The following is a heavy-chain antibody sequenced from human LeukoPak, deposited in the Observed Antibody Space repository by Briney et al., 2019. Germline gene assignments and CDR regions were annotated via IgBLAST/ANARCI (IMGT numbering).Heavy chain of an antibody. V-gene: IGHV3-7*01. D-gene: IGHD1-26*01. J-gene: IGHJ4*02. CDR1: GYTFSIYW. CDR3: TRENSGSLSLEY. CDR2: IKQDGSET. Sequence: GRSLRLSCAASGYTFSIYWTNSVRQPPGKWLEWVASIKQDGSETYYMESVQGRFTISRDNDMNVLYLQLSSLRVEDTAVYYCTRENSGSLSLEYWGQGTLVSVSS.